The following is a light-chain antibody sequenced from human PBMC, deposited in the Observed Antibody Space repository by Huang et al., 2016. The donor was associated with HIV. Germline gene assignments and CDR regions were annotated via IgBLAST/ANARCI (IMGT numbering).Light chain of an antibody. V-gene: IGKV3-20*01. CDR3: QQFGSSPPYS. CDR1: QSVTRNY. CDR2: GAS. J-gene: IGKJ2*03. Sequence: EIVLTQSPDTLSLSPGERATVSCRASQSVTRNYLAWYQQRPGQAPKLINYGASTRATGIPDRFSGSGSGTDFTLTISRLAPEDFAVYYCQQFGSSPPYSFGQGTKLEIK.